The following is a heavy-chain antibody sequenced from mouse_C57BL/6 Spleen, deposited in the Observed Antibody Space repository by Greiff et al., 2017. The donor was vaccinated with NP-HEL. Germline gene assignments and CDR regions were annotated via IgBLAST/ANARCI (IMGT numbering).Heavy chain of an antibody. CDR3: ARRYGSSYIDY. CDR2: IDPSDSYT. CDR1: GYTFTSYW. D-gene: IGHD1-1*01. J-gene: IGHJ2*01. V-gene: IGHV1-69*01. Sequence: VQLKQPGAELVMPGASVKLSCKASGYTFTSYWMHWVKQRPGQGLEWIGEIDPSDSYTNYNQKFKGKSTLTVDKSSSTAYMQLSSLTSEDSAVYYCARRYGSSYIDYWGQGTTLTVSS.